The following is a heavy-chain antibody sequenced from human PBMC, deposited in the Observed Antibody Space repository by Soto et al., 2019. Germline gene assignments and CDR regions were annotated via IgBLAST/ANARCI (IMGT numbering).Heavy chain of an antibody. Sequence: RGAEYNIVDFGSSRISKMHGKGLEWMGRIDPSDSYTNYSPSFQGHVTISADKSISTAYLQWSSLKASDTAMYYCASGLEYSSSSPLLYFDYWGQGTLGTVSS. CDR3: ASGLEYSSSSPLLYFDY. CDR1: EYNIVDFG. V-gene: IGHV5-10-1*01. J-gene: IGHJ4*02. D-gene: IGHD6-6*01. CDR2: IDPSDSYT.